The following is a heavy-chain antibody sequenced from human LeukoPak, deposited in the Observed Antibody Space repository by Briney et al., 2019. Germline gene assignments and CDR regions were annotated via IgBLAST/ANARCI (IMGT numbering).Heavy chain of an antibody. Sequence: GGSLRLSCAASGFTFSDYYMSWIRQAPGKGLEWVSYISNSGSTIYYADSVKGRFTISRDNAKNSLYLQMNSLRAEDTAVYYCARGVEYSSWDWFDPWGQGTLVTVSS. CDR1: GFTFSDYY. CDR2: ISNSGSTI. CDR3: ARGVEYSSWDWFDP. V-gene: IGHV3-11*04. J-gene: IGHJ5*02. D-gene: IGHD6-6*01.